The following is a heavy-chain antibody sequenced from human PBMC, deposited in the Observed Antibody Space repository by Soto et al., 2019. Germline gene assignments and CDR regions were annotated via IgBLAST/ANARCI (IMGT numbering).Heavy chain of an antibody. CDR3: ARGVTLGDYVWGSYRYYYGMDV. D-gene: IGHD3-16*02. CDR1: GYTFTGYY. Sequence: VASVKVSCKASGYTFTGYYMHWVRQAPGQGLEWMGWINPKSGGTNYAQKFQGRVTMTRDTSISTAYMELSRLRSDDTAVYYCARGVTLGDYVWGSYRYYYGMDVWGQGTTVTVSS. J-gene: IGHJ6*02. CDR2: INPKSGGT. V-gene: IGHV1-2*02.